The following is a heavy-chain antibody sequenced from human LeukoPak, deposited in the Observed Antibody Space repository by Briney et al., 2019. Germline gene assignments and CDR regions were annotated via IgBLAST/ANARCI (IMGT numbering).Heavy chain of an antibody. V-gene: IGHV1-2*02. Sequence: GASVKVSCKASGYTFTGYYMHWVRQAPGQGLEWMGWINPNSGGTNYAQKFQGRVTMTRDTSISTAYMELSRLRSDDTAVYYCAREGSGGYNLARIPFDYWGQGTLVTVSS. CDR3: AREGSGGYNLARIPFDY. CDR1: GYTFTGYY. CDR2: INPNSGGT. J-gene: IGHJ4*02. D-gene: IGHD1-26*01.